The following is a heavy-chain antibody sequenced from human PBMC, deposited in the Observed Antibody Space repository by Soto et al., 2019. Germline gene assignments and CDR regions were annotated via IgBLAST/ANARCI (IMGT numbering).Heavy chain of an antibody. V-gene: IGHV4-34*01. Sequence: SETLSLTCAVYGGSFSGYYWSWIRQPPGKGLEWIGEINHSGSTNYNPSLKSRVTISVDTSKNQFSLKPSSVTAADTAVYYCEGAAGPLDVWGQGTTVTVSS. CDR3: EGAAGPLDV. D-gene: IGHD6-13*01. CDR2: INHSGST. J-gene: IGHJ6*02. CDR1: GGSFSGYY.